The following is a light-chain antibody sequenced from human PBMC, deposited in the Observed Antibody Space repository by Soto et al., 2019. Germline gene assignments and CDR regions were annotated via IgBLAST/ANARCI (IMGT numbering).Light chain of an antibody. CDR2: AAS. CDR1: QSISSF. V-gene: IGKV1-39*01. J-gene: IGKJ1*01. Sequence: DIQMTQSPSSLSTSVGDRVTISCRASQSISSFLNWFQQKPGKAPKLLIYAASSLQSGVPSRFSGSGSGTNFTLTIDSLQPEHFATYYCQQSYSIWWTFGQGTKADIK. CDR3: QQSYSIWWT.